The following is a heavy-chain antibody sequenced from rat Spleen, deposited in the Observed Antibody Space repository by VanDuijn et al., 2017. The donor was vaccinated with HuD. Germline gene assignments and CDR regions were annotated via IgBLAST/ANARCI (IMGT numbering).Heavy chain of an antibody. CDR1: GFTFTSFP. J-gene: IGHJ2*01. Sequence: EVQLVESGGGLVQPGGSMKLSCAASGFTFTSFPVAWVRQAPTKGLEWFATISSSGGSTYFRDSVKGLFTISRDVTKTTLYLQMTSLRSEDTATYYCTTEATRAYFDYWGQGVMVTVSS. CDR2: ISSSGGST. CDR3: TTEATRAYFDY. V-gene: IGHV5-46*01. D-gene: IGHD1-4*01.